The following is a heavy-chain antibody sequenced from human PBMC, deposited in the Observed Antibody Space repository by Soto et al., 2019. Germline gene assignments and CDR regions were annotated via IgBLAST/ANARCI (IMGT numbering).Heavy chain of an antibody. D-gene: IGHD1-26*01. CDR1: GGPFSSYT. J-gene: IGHJ4*02. V-gene: IGHV1-69*02. CDR2: IIPILGIA. CDR3: VAVGATELPAY. Sequence: ASLKLSCKSSGGPFSSYTISWVRQAPGQGLEWMGRIIPILGIANYAQKFQGRVTITADKSTSTAYMELSSLRSEDTAVYYCVAVGATELPAYWGQRTLVTVSS.